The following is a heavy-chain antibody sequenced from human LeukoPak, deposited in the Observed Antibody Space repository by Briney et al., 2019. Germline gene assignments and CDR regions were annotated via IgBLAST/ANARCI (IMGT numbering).Heavy chain of an antibody. CDR3: AREVAAAGKGSNWFDP. D-gene: IGHD6-13*01. CDR1: GYTFTSYG. CDR2: ISAYNGNT. J-gene: IGHJ5*02. Sequence: ASVKVSCKASGYTFTSYGISGVRQAPGQGLEWMGWISAYNGNTNYAQKLQGRVTMTTDTSTSTAYMELRSLRSDDTAVYYCAREVAAAGKGSNWFDPWGQGTLVTVSS. V-gene: IGHV1-18*01.